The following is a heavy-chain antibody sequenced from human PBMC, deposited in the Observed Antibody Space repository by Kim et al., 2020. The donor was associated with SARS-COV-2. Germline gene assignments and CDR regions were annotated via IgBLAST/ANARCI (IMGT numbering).Heavy chain of an antibody. J-gene: IGHJ6*02. CDR2: IIPILGIA. CDR3: ARVANNHYYHRDRGHYYYYGMDD. D-gene: IGHD3-22*01. Sequence: SVKVSCKASGGTFSSYTISWVRQAPGQGLEWMGRIIPILGIANYAQKFQGRVTITADKSTSTAYMELSSLRSEDTAVYYCARVANNHYYHRDRGHYYYYGMDDWGQGTTVTVSS. V-gene: IGHV1-69*02. CDR1: GGTFSSYT.